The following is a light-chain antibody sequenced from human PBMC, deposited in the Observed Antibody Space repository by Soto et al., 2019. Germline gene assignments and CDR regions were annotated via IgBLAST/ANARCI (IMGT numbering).Light chain of an antibody. CDR2: DAF. V-gene: IGKV3-15*01. Sequence: EKVMTQSPATLSVSPGERATLSCRASQNVKTRLAWYQQKPGQAPRLLIYDAFTRATGIPARFSGSASGTDFTLTISSLQSEDFAVYYCQQYGSSRRYTFGQGTKLEIK. CDR3: QQYGSSRRYT. CDR1: QNVKTR. J-gene: IGKJ2*01.